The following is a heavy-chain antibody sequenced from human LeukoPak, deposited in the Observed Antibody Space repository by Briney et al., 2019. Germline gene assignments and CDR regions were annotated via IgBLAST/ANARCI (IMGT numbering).Heavy chain of an antibody. CDR3: ARSNYYDSSGYYTY. CDR2: ISAYNGNT. Sequence: GASVKVSXKASGYTFTSYGISWVRQAPGQGLEWMGWISAYNGNTNYAQKLQGRVTMTTDTSTSTAYMELRSLRSDDTAVYYCARSNYYDSSGYYTYWGQGTLVTVSS. D-gene: IGHD3-22*01. V-gene: IGHV1-18*01. J-gene: IGHJ4*02. CDR1: GYTFTSYG.